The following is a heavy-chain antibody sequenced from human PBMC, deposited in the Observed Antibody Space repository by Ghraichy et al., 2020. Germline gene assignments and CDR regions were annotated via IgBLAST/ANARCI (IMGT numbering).Heavy chain of an antibody. CDR1: GFTFSSYV. V-gene: IGHV3-23*01. CDR3: TKEGGLVVRGGYGMDV. J-gene: IGHJ6*02. Sequence: LSLTCAASGFTFSSYVMSWVRQAPEKGLEWVSAINAAGTTFYADSVKGRFTISRDNSKNTLVLQMSSLRAEDTAVYYCTKEGGLVVRGGYGMDVWGQGTTVTVFS. CDR2: INAAGTT. D-gene: IGHD2-15*01.